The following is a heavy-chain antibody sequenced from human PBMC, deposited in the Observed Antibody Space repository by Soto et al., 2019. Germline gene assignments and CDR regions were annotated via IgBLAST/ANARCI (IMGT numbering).Heavy chain of an antibody. D-gene: IGHD5-18*01. Sequence: QVQLQESGPGLVKPSGTLSLTCAVSGGSISSSNWWSWVRQPPGKGLEWIGEIYHSGSTNYNPSLKSRVTISVDKSKNQFSLKLSSVTAADTAVYYCARERTPLQSSYGLNWFDPWGQGTLVTVSS. CDR1: GGSISSSNW. V-gene: IGHV4-4*02. CDR2: IYHSGST. CDR3: ARERTPLQSSYGLNWFDP. J-gene: IGHJ5*02.